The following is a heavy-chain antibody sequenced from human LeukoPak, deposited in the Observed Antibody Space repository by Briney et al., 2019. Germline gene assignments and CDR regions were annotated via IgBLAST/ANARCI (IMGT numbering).Heavy chain of an antibody. CDR3: AKASYYDILTGSTSVSFDY. D-gene: IGHD3-9*01. CDR2: IIGIVGST. Sequence: PGGSLRLSCAASGFTFSSYAMSWFRKAQGKGLSGVSPIIGIVGSTYYADSVKGRFTISRDNSKNTLYLQMNSLRAVDTAVYYCAKASYYDILTGSTSVSFDYWGQGTLVTVSS. V-gene: IGHV3-23*01. J-gene: IGHJ4*02. CDR1: GFTFSSYA.